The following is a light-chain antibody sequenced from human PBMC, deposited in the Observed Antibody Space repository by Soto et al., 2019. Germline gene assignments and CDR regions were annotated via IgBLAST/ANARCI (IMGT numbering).Light chain of an antibody. Sequence: QSALTQPASVSGSPGQSITISCTGSSGDVGTYNYVSWYQQHPGKAPKLIIYEVSNRPSGVSNRFSGFKSGNTASLTISGLQAEDEADYYCSSYSSRSTRVFGGGTKLTVL. J-gene: IGLJ3*02. CDR1: SGDVGTYNY. CDR3: SSYSSRSTRV. CDR2: EVS. V-gene: IGLV2-14*01.